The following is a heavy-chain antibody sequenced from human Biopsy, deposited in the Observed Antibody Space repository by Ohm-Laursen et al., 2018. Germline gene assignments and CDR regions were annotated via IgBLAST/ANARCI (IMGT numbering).Heavy chain of an antibody. Sequence: SLRLSCTASGFTFSSYEMNWVRQAPGKGLEWVSGLSGSDGSTGYADSVKGRFTISRDNSKNTLYLQMNSLRAEDTAVYYCARGPSGVATIGRGQGTLVTVSS. CDR3: ARGPSGVATIG. D-gene: IGHD5-24*01. V-gene: IGHV3-23*01. CDR1: GFTFSSYE. CDR2: LSGSDGST. J-gene: IGHJ4*02.